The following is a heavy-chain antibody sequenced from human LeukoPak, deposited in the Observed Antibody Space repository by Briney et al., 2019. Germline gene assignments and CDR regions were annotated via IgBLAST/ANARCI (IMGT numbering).Heavy chain of an antibody. CDR2: IYYSGST. Sequence: PSQTLSLTCTVSGGSISSGGYYWSWIRQHPGKGLEWVGYIYYSGSTNYNPSLKSRVTISVDTSKNQFSLKLSSVTAADTAVYYCARAGITMVRSHILGYYGMDVWGQGTTVTVSS. J-gene: IGHJ6*02. D-gene: IGHD3-10*01. CDR3: ARAGITMVRSHILGYYGMDV. CDR1: GGSISSGGYY. V-gene: IGHV4-31*03.